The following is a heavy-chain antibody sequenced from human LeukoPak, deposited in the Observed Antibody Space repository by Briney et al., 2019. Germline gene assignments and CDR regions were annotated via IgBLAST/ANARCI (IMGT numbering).Heavy chain of an antibody. V-gene: IGHV3-74*01. CDR1: GFTFSSYW. CDR3: ARGYPMTIFGVVIHGRFYFDY. Sequence: GGSLRLSCAASGFTFSSYWMPWVRQAPGKGLVWVSRINSDGSSTSYADSVKGRFTISRDNAKNSLYLQMNSLRAEDTAVYYCARGYPMTIFGVVIHGRFYFDYWGQGTLVTVSS. D-gene: IGHD3-3*01. CDR2: INSDGSST. J-gene: IGHJ4*02.